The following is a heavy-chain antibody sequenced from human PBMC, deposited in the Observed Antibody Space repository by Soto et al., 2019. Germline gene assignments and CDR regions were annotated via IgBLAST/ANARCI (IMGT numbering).Heavy chain of an antibody. V-gene: IGHV4-4*02. Sequence: SETLSLTFAVSGGSFSSSNWWSWVRQPPGKGLEWIGEIYHSGSTNYNPYIKSRVTISVGKSKKQFSLQLSSVTAADTAVYYCARVIRGLSPDYFDYWGQGTMVPVSS. CDR1: GGSFSSSNW. D-gene: IGHD3-16*02. J-gene: IGHJ4*02. CDR2: IYHSGST. CDR3: ARVIRGLSPDYFDY.